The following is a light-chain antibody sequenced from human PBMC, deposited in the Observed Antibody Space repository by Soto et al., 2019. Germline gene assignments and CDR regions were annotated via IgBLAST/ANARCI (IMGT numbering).Light chain of an antibody. CDR1: QGVRNY. J-gene: IGKJ1*01. CDR2: AAS. CDR3: QPYDSHPRT. V-gene: IGKV1-16*02. Sequence: DIQMTQSPSSLSASVGGRVTITCRARQGVRNYLAWFQQKPGKAPKSLIYAASTLQSGVRSKFSGSGSGTEFTLTISSLQSEDFAAYYCQPYDSHPRTFGQGTKVEIK.